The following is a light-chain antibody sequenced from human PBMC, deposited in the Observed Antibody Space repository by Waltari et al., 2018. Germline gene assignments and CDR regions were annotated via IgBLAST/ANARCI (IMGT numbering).Light chain of an antibody. J-gene: IGLJ3*02. Sequence: SYELTQPLSVSVSPGQTASITCPGDKLGDKYIFWYQQKSGQSPVLVIYQDVRRPSGTPGRFAASNSGTTATLTISGTQALDEAHYYCQAWDSGTVVFGGGTKLTVL. CDR3: QAWDSGTVV. CDR1: KLGDKY. V-gene: IGLV3-1*01. CDR2: QDV.